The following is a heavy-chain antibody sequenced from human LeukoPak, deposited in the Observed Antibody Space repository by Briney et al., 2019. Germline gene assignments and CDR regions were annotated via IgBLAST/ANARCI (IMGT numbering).Heavy chain of an antibody. CDR3: AKDSGYYYDSSGYTTPLDY. V-gene: IGHV3-30*02. CDR2: IRYDGSNK. J-gene: IGHJ4*02. Sequence: GGSLRLSCAASGFTFSSYGMHWVRQAPGKGLEWVAFIRYDGSNKYYADSVKGRFTISRDNSKNTLYLQMNSLRAEDTAVYYCAKDSGYYYDSSGYTTPLDYWGQGTLVTVSS. CDR1: GFTFSSYG. D-gene: IGHD3-22*01.